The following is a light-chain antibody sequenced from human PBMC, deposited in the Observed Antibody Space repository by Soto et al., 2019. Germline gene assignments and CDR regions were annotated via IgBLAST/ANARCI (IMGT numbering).Light chain of an antibody. CDR2: SAS. Sequence: EIVMTQSPATLSVSPGGRATLSCRASQSVGSNLAWYQQKPGQAPRLLFYSASTRATDVPARFSGSGSGTDFPLTISSLQSEDFAVYYCQHDNEWPPGVTFGPGTQVDVK. J-gene: IGKJ3*01. V-gene: IGKV3-15*01. CDR1: QSVGSN. CDR3: QHDNEWPPGVT.